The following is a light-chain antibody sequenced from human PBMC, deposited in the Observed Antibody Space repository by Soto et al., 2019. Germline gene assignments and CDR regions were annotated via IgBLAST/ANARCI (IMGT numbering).Light chain of an antibody. V-gene: IGKV1-9*01. CDR3: QQLNSYPIT. J-gene: IGKJ5*01. CDR1: QGISSF. CDR2: AAS. Sequence: IQFTQSPASVSSSAAESVTITCRASQGISSFLAWYQQKPGKAPKLLIYAASTLQSGVPSRFSGSGSGTDFTLTISSLQPEDFATYFCQQLNSYPITFGQGTRLEIK.